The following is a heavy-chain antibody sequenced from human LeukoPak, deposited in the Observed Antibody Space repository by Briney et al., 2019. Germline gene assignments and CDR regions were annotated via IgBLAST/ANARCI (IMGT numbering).Heavy chain of an antibody. V-gene: IGHV4-30-4*01. CDR2: TYHNANT. CDR1: GGSIRSCDNNGDYY. CDR3: AREVYDSSTGYYKVFDY. J-gene: IGHJ4*02. Sequence: SETLSLTCTVSGGSIRSCDNNGDYYWSWLRQPPGKGLEWIGYTYHNANTYYNPSLKRRVAMSLGTSKNQFSLKLTSVTAADPAVYFCAREVYDSSTGYYKVFDYWGQGTLVSVSS. D-gene: IGHD3-9*01.